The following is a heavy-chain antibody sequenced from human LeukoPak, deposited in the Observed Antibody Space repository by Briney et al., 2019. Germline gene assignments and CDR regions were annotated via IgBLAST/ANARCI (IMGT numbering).Heavy chain of an antibody. CDR2: IDPKSGGT. J-gene: IGHJ5*02. Sequence: ASVKVSCKASGYSFTAYYMQWVRQAPGQGLEWMAWIDPKSGGTKSAQKFQGRVTMTTDTSTSTAYMELRSLRSDDTAVYYCARASTNSGTSHYAPWGQGTLVTVSS. D-gene: IGHD1-26*01. V-gene: IGHV1-2*02. CDR3: ARASTNSGTSHYAP. CDR1: GYSFTAYY.